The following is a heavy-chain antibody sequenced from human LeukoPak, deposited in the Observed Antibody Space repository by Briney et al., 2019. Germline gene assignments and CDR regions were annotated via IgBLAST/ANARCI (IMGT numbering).Heavy chain of an antibody. Sequence: GGSLRLSCAASGFTFSNVWMSWVRQVPGKGLEWVGRIRRKTDGETTDHAAPVKGRFTISRDDSKNTLYLQMNSLKTEDTAVYYCAKKSPDSSGNPAYDWGQGTLVTVSS. V-gene: IGHV3-15*01. D-gene: IGHD4-23*01. J-gene: IGHJ4*02. CDR1: GFTFSNVW. CDR3: AKKSPDSSGNPAYD. CDR2: IRRKTDGETT.